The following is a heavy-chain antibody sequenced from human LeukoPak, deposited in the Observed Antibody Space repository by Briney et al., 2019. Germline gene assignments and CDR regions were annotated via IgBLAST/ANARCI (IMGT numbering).Heavy chain of an antibody. CDR3: AKGIDILTSYLDY. CDR2: ISYDGSNK. CDR1: GFTFSTYG. D-gene: IGHD3-9*01. V-gene: IGHV3-30*18. Sequence: GGSLRLSCAASGFTFSTYGMHWVRQAPGKGLEWVAVISYDGSNKYYADSVKGRFTISRDNSKNTLYLQMNSLRAEDTAVYYCAKGIDILTSYLDYWGQGTLVTVSS. J-gene: IGHJ4*02.